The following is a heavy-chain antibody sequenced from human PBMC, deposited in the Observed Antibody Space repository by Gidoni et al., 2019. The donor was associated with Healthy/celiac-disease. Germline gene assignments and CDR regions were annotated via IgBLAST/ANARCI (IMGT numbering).Heavy chain of an antibody. CDR1: GFTVSRNY. D-gene: IGHD3-22*01. V-gene: IGHV3-53*01. J-gene: IGHJ6*02. CDR2: IYSGGST. Sequence: EVQLVESGGGLIQPGGSLRLSCAASGFTVSRNYMSWVRQAPGKGLEWVSVIYSGGSTYYADSVKGRFTISRDNSKNTLYLQMNSLRAEDTAVYYCAREQNYYDSSGFLDYYYYGMDVWGQGTTVTVSS. CDR3: AREQNYYDSSGFLDYYYYGMDV.